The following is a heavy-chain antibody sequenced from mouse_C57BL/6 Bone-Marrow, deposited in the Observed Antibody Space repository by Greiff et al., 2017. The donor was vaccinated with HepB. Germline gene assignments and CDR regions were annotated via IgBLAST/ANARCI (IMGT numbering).Heavy chain of an antibody. V-gene: IGHV1-81*01. Sequence: VQLQQSGAELARPGASVKLSCKASGYTFTSYGISWVKQRTGQGLEWIGEIYPRSGNTYYNEKFKGKATLTADKSSSTAYMELRSLTSEDSAVYFCARRDYCSSLFAYWGQGTLVTVSA. D-gene: IGHD1-1*01. J-gene: IGHJ3*01. CDR1: GYTFTSYG. CDR2: IYPRSGNT. CDR3: ARRDYCSSLFAY.